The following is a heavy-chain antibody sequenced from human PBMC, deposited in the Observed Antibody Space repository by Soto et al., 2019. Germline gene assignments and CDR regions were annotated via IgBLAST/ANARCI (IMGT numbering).Heavy chain of an antibody. CDR3: ARAPSEYYYYYGMDV. V-gene: IGHV3-11*01. J-gene: IGHJ6*02. CDR2: ISSSGSTI. CDR1: GFNFSDYY. Sequence: GGSLRLSCAVSGFNFSDYYMSWIRQAPGKGLEWVSYISSSGSTIYYADSVKGRFTISRDNAKNSLYLQMNSLRAEDTAVYYCARAPSEYYYYYGMDVWGQGTTVTVSS.